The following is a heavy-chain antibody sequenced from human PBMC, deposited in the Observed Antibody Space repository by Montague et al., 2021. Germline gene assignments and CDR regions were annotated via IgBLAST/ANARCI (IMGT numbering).Heavy chain of an antibody. CDR2: CYLLLEWNN. D-gene: IGHD1-1*01. V-gene: IGHV6-1*01. CDR1: GDSDAGMNPR. CDR3: TSGREGNYNVMDV. Sequence: CAISGDSDAGMNPRCKSDKHTSERQSQRVLMCYLLLEWNNDYAVSVRGRVTINPDTSKNQFSLQLNSVTPEDTAIYYCTSGREGNYNVMDVWGQGTTVTVSS. J-gene: IGHJ6*02.